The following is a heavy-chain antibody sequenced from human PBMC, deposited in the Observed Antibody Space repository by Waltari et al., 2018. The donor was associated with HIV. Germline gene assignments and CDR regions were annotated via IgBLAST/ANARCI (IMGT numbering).Heavy chain of an antibody. J-gene: IGHJ4*02. Sequence: LRLSCAASGFTFSSYGMHWVRQAPGKGLEWVAFIRYDGSNKYYADSVKGRFTISRDNSKNTLYLQMNSLRAEDTAVYYCAKDPPRRVVPAANGHYWGQGTLAIVSS. D-gene: IGHD2-2*01. CDR3: AKDPPRRVVPAANGHY. CDR1: GFTFSSYG. CDR2: IRYDGSNK. V-gene: IGHV3-30*02.